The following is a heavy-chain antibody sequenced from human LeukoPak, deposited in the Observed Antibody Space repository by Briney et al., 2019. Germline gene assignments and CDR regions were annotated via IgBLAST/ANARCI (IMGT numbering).Heavy chain of an antibody. Sequence: PGGSLRLSCGASGFTFSSYWMSWVRQAPGKGLEWVANIKQDGSEKYYVDSVKGRFTISRDNAKNSLYLQMNSLRAEDTAVYYCARDMAAAVLDYYYYGMDVWGQGTTVTVSS. CDR2: IKQDGSEK. CDR3: ARDMAAAVLDYYYYGMDV. V-gene: IGHV3-7*01. D-gene: IGHD6-13*01. J-gene: IGHJ6*02. CDR1: GFTFSSYW.